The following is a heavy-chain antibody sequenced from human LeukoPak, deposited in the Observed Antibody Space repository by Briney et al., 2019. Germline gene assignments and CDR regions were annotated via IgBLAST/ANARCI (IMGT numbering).Heavy chain of an antibody. Sequence: ASVKVSCKASGYTFTSYDINWVRQATGQGLEWMGWMSPNSGNTGYAQKFQGRVTMTRHTSISTASMELSSLRSEDTAVYYCARRTHDTFENWGQGTMVTVSS. CDR2: MSPNSGNT. J-gene: IGHJ3*02. CDR1: GYTFTSYD. D-gene: IGHD1-1*01. CDR3: ARRTHDTFEN. V-gene: IGHV1-8*01.